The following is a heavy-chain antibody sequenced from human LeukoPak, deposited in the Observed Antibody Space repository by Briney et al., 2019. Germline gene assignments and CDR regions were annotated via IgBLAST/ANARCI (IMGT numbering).Heavy chain of an antibody. D-gene: IGHD2-15*01. J-gene: IGHJ4*02. CDR3: AKDLGYCSGGSCYSGYFDY. V-gene: IGHV3-30*02. CDR2: IRYDGSNK. CDR1: GFTFSSYG. Sequence: PGGSLRLSCAASGFTFSSYGMHWVRQAPGKGLEWVAFIRYDGSNKYYADSVKGRFTISRDNSKNTLYLQMNSLRAEDTAVYYCAKDLGYCSGGSCYSGYFDYWGQGTLVTVSS.